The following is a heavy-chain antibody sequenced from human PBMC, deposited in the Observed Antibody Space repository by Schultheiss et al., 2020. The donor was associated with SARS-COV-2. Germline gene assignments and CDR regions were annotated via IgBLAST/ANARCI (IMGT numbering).Heavy chain of an antibody. D-gene: IGHD1-26*01. CDR2: INPNSGGT. CDR1: GGTFSSYA. V-gene: IGHV1-2*02. J-gene: IGHJ5*02. Sequence: ASVKVSCKASGGTFSSYAISWVRQAPGQGLEWMGWINPNSGGTNYAQKFQGRVTMTRDTSISTAYMELSRLRSDDTAVYYCAFTVGARGWFDPWGQGTLVTVSS. CDR3: AFTVGARGWFDP.